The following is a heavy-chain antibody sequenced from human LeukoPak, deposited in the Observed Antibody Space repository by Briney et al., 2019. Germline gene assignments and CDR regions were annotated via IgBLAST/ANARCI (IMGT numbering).Heavy chain of an antibody. J-gene: IGHJ4*02. V-gene: IGHV1-69*13. CDR3: ARDPPTPSGDFGSGGSCHWYYFDY. Sequence: ASGKLSCTASGGTLSSYAISWVGQAPAQGRGWMGVVNSIFGAANNANKSQSRVTITADESTSTAYMELNSLRSEDTAVYSSARDPPTPSGDFGSGGSCHWYYFDYWGQGTLVTVSS. CDR1: GGTLSSYA. D-gene: IGHD2-15*01. CDR2: VNSIFGAA.